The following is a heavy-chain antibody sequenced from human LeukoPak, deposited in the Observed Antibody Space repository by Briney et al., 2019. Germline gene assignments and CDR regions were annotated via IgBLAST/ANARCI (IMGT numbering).Heavy chain of an antibody. V-gene: IGHV4-59*12. CDR2: IFYSGST. Sequence: SETLSLTCTVSGGSISSYYWSWIRQPPGRGLEWIGSIFYSGSTYYNPSLKSRVTISVDTSKNQFSLRLSSVTAADTAVYSCARYYRPAYYFDYWGQGTLVTVSS. J-gene: IGHJ4*02. CDR1: GGSISSYY. D-gene: IGHD2/OR15-2a*01. CDR3: ARYYRPAYYFDY.